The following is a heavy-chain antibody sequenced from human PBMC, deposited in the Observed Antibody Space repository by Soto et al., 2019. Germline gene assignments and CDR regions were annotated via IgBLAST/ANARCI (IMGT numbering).Heavy chain of an antibody. CDR3: AGLTSNIVVVPAAVKDYYYYGMDV. CDR2: INHSGST. D-gene: IGHD2-2*01. J-gene: IGHJ6*02. Sequence: SETLSLTCAVYGGSFSGYYWSWIRQPPGKGLEWIGEINHSGSTNYNPSLKSRVTISVGTSKNQFSLKLSSVTAADTAVYYCAGLTSNIVVVPAAVKDYYYYGMDVWGQGTTVTAP. CDR1: GGSFSGYY. V-gene: IGHV4-34*01.